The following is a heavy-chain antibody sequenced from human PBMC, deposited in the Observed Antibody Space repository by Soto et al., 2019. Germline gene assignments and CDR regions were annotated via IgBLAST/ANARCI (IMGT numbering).Heavy chain of an antibody. J-gene: IGHJ4*02. CDR3: ARAGYFDSSGHYHPGGGTLDY. Sequence: SVKVSCKVSGGPFTSYAISWLRQAPGQGLEWMGKILPMFGSANYPEKFLGRVTITADTSTTTVYMKLDGLESEDTAVYFCARAGYFDSSGHYHPGGGTLDYWGQGTLVTVSS. V-gene: IGHV1-69*06. CDR2: ILPMFGSA. CDR1: GGPFTSYA. D-gene: IGHD3-22*01.